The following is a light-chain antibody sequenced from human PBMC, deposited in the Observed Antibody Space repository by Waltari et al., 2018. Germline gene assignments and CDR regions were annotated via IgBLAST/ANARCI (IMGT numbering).Light chain of an antibody. CDR3: LQRADWPPIT. V-gene: IGKV3-11*01. Sequence: EVVLTQSPATLSLSPGERATLSCRASQTISTFLFWYQQKPGQAPRLLIYDASNTATGIPARCSGSGSGTDFTLTISSLEAEDSAVYYCLQRADWPPITFGQGTRLEI. J-gene: IGKJ5*01. CDR1: QTISTF. CDR2: DAS.